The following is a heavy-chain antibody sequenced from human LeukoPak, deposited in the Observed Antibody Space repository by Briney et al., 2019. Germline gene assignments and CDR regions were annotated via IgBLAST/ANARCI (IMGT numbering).Heavy chain of an antibody. CDR2: ISGSGGST. D-gene: IGHD3-3*01. Sequence: GGSLRLSCVASGFTFSTYGMSWVRQAPGKGLEWVSAISGSGGSTYYADSVKGRFTISRDNSKNTLYLQMNSLRAEDTAVYYCARSSYYDFWSGSPTYNWFDSWGQGTLVTVSS. CDR3: ARSSYYDFWSGSPTYNWFDS. V-gene: IGHV3-23*01. CDR1: GFTFSTYG. J-gene: IGHJ5*01.